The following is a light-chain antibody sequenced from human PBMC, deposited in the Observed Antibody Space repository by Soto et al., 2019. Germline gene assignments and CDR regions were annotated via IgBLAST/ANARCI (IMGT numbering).Light chain of an antibody. CDR1: SSDVGGYKF. CDR3: AAWDDSLNGYV. CDR2: EVS. Sequence: QSVLTQPASVSGSPGQSITISCTGTSSDVGGYKFVSWYQQHPGKAPKLMIYEVSNRPSGVSNRFSGSKSGNTASLTISGLQAEDEADYYCAAWDDSLNGYVFGTGTKLTVL. V-gene: IGLV2-14*01. J-gene: IGLJ1*01.